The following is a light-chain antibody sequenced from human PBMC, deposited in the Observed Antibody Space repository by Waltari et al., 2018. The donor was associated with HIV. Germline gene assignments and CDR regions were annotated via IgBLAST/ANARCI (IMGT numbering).Light chain of an antibody. J-gene: IGLJ3*02. CDR1: SSDVGGYNY. CDR2: EVS. Sequence: QSALTQPPSASGSPGQSVTISCTGTSSDVGGYNYVSWYQQYPGKAPTVMIVEVSNRPSGGPDRFSGSRSGNTASLTVSGLQAEDEADYYCSSYAGSNNWVFGGGTKLTVL. V-gene: IGLV2-8*01. CDR3: SSYAGSNNWV.